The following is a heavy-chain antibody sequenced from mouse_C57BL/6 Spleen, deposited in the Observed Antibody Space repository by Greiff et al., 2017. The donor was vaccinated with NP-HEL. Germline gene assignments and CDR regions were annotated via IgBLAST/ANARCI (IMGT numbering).Heavy chain of an antibody. CDR3: ARRGYPYYAMDY. V-gene: IGHV1-18*01. CDR2: INPNNGGT. D-gene: IGHD2-2*01. Sequence: EVMLVESGPELVKPGASVKIPCKASGYTFTDYNMDWVKQSHGKSLEWIGDINPNNGGTIYNQKFKGKATLTVDKSSSTAYMELRSLTSEDTAVYYCARRGYPYYAMDYWGQGTSVTVSS. J-gene: IGHJ4*01. CDR1: GYTFTDYN.